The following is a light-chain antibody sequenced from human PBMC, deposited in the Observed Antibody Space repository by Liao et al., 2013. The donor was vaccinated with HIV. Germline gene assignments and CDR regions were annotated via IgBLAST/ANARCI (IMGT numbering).Light chain of an antibody. CDR3: QVWDSNSDHPYV. V-gene: IGLV3-21*01. Sequence: SYELTQPPSVSVAPGKTARITCGGKNIGSKSVHWYQQKPGQAPVLVIYYDRDRPSVIPERFSGSNSGNTATLSISRVEAGDEGDYYCQVWDSNSDHPYVFGTGTKVTVL. J-gene: IGLJ1*01. CDR1: NIGSKS. CDR2: YDR.